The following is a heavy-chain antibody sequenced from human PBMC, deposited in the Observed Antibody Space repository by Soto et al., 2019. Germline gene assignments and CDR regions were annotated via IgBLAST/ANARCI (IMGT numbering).Heavy chain of an antibody. CDR3: AKDESGTFDP. J-gene: IGHJ5*02. D-gene: IGHD1-1*01. V-gene: IGHV3-30*18. CDR2: ISYDGSNK. CDR1: GFTFSSYG. Sequence: PGGSLRLSCAASGFTFSSYGMHWVRQAPGKGLEWVAVISYDGSNKYYADSVKGRFTISRDNSKNTLYLQMNSLRAEDTAVYYCAKDESGTFDPWGQGTLVTVSS.